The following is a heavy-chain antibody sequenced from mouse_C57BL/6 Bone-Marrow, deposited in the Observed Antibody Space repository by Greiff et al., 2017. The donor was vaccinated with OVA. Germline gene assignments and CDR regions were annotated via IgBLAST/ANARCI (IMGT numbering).Heavy chain of an antibody. V-gene: IGHV1-69*01. Sequence: VQLQQPGAELVMPGASVKLSCKASGYTFTSYWMHWVKQRPGQGLEWIGEIDPSDSDTNYNQKFKGKATLTVDKSSSTAYMQLSSLTSEDSAVYYCAIGGAYWGQGTLVTVSA. CDR1: GYTFTSYW. J-gene: IGHJ3*01. CDR2: IDPSDSDT. D-gene: IGHD3-3*01. CDR3: AIGGAY.